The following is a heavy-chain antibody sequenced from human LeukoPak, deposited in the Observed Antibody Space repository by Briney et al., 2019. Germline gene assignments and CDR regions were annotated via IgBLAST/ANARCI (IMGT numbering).Heavy chain of an antibody. D-gene: IGHD3-22*01. CDR3: ARYYYDSSGYNIYYFDY. V-gene: IGHV3-21*01. Sequence: PGGSLRLSCVGSGFTFSSYWVNWVRQAPGKGLEWVSSITSSSSYIYYADSVKGRFTISRDNAKNSLYLQMNSLRAEDTAVYYCARYYYDSSGYNIYYFDYWGQGTLVTVSS. CDR1: GFTFSSYW. J-gene: IGHJ4*02. CDR2: ITSSSSYI.